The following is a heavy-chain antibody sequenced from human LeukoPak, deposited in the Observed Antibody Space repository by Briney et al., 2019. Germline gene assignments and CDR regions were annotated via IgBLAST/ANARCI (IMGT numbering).Heavy chain of an antibody. V-gene: IGHV3-9*01. D-gene: IGHD3-22*01. CDR3: AKGPRSYYDSSGYYYFDY. CDR1: GFTFDDYA. CDR2: ISCNSGSI. Sequence: GGSPRLSCAASGFTFDDYAMHWVRQAPGKGLECVSSISCNSGSIAYADSVKGRFTISRDNAKNSLYLQMNSLRAEDTALYYCAKGPRSYYDSSGYYYFDYWGQGTLVTVSS. J-gene: IGHJ4*02.